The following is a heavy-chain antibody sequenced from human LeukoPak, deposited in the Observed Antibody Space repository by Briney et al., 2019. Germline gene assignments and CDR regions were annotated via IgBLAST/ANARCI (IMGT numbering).Heavy chain of an antibody. CDR3: ARRTSGGYSGYIDR. Sequence: SETLSLTCNVSGGSIGSRSFYWGWIRQPPGHGLEFIGSIDHSGNTNYNSSLKSRVTISADTSRNQFSLKLRSVTAADTAVYYCARRTSGGYSGYIDRWGLGTLVTVSS. CDR1: GGSIGSRSFY. V-gene: IGHV4-39*01. CDR2: IDHSGNT. D-gene: IGHD5-12*01. J-gene: IGHJ5*02.